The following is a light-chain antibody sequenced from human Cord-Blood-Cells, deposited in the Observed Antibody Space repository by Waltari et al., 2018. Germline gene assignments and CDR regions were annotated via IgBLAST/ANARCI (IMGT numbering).Light chain of an antibody. CDR1: QDISNY. CDR3: QQYDNLLFT. J-gene: IGKJ3*01. CDR2: DAS. V-gene: IGKV1-33*01. Sequence: DIQMTQSPSSLSASVGDRVTLTCQASQDISNYLHWYQQKPGKAPKLLIYDASNLETGVPSRFSGSGSGTDFTFTISSLQPEDIATYYCQQYDNLLFTFGPGTKVDIK.